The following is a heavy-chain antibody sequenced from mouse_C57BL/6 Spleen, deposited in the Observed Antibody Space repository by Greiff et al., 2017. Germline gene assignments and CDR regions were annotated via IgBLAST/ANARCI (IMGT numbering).Heavy chain of an antibody. CDR2: ISDGGSYT. D-gene: IGHD1-1*01. Sequence: DVHLVESGGGLVKPGGSLKLSCAASGFTFSSYAMSWVRQTPEKRLEWVATISDGGSYTYYPDNVKGRFTISRDNAKNNLYLQMSHLKSEDTAMYYCARDRGVYYYGSSFYYFDYWGQGTTLTVSS. J-gene: IGHJ2*01. CDR3: ARDRGVYYYGSSFYYFDY. V-gene: IGHV5-4*01. CDR1: GFTFSSYA.